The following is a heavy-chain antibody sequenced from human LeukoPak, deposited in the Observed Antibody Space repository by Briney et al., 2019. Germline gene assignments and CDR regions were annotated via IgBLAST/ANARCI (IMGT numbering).Heavy chain of an antibody. CDR1: GYSFTSYW. CDR3: ARRAPRDYGGIKSRSRDY. J-gene: IGHJ4*02. D-gene: IGHD4-23*01. V-gene: IGHV5-51*01. CDR2: IYPGDSDT. Sequence: GESLKISCKGSGYSFTSYWIGWVRQMPGKGLEWMGGIYPGDSDTRYTPSFQAQVTISADKSNSTAYLQWSSLTAADTAMYYCARRAPRDYGGIKSRSRDYWGQGTLVTVSS.